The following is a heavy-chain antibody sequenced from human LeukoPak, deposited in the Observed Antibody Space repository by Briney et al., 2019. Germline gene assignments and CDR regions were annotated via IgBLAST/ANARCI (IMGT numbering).Heavy chain of an antibody. CDR3: VAVLVPAAFWHFDV. CDR1: GYTFTSYD. V-gene: IGHV1-8*01. J-gene: IGHJ2*01. CDR2: MNPNSGNT. Sequence: ASVKVSCKASGYTFTSYDINWVRQATGQGLEWMGWMNPNSGNTGYAQKFQGRVTMTRNTSISTAYMELSSLRPEDTAVYYCVAVLVPAAFWHFDVWGRGNQVTVSS. D-gene: IGHD2-2*01.